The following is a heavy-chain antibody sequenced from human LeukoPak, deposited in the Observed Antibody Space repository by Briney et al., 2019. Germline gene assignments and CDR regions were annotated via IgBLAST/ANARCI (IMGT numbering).Heavy chain of an antibody. CDR1: GFTFSSYA. V-gene: IGHV3-21*01. D-gene: IGHD2-15*01. Sequence: GGSLRLSCAASGFTFSSYAMHWVRQAPGKGLEWVSSISSSSSYIYYVDSVKGRFTISRDNAKNSLYLQMNSLRAEDTAVYYCARDQDVYCSGGSCTSFDIWGQGTMVTVSS. J-gene: IGHJ3*02. CDR3: ARDQDVYCSGGSCTSFDI. CDR2: ISSSSSYI.